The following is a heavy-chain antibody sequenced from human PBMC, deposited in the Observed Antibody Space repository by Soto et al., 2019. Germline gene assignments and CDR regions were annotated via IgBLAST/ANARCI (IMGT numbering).Heavy chain of an antibody. J-gene: IGHJ3*02. V-gene: IGHV1-8*01. Sequence: QVQLVQSGAEVKKPGASVKVSCKASGYTFTGYDINWVRQATGQGLEWMGWMNPHSGNTNYAQKFQGRVNMTRNTSISTAYMEMSSLRSEDTAMYYCARGGVIIGVDIWGQGTMVTVSS. CDR2: MNPHSGNT. CDR3: ARGGVIIGVDI. D-gene: IGHD3-22*01. CDR1: GYTFTGYD.